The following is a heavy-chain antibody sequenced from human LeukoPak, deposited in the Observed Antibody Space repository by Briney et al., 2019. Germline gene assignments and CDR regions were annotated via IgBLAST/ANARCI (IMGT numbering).Heavy chain of an antibody. D-gene: IGHD4-17*01. CDR3: ARDTVTTPVNWFDP. J-gene: IGHJ5*02. CDR1: GYTFSSYG. CDR2: ISAYSGNT. V-gene: IGHV1-18*01. Sequence: ASVKVSCKASGYTFSSYGIAWVRQAPGQGLEWMGWISAYSGNTNYAQHLQGRVTMTTDTSTFTAYMELRSLRSDDTAVYYCARDTVTTPVNWFDPWGQGTLVTVSS.